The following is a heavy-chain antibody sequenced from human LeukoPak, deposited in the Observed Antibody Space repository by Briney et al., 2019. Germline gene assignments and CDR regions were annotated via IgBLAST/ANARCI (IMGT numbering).Heavy chain of an antibody. CDR3: AKEVPLGYCSGGSCPNYIDY. CDR2: ISGAGETT. V-gene: IGHV3-23*01. Sequence: GGSLRLSCAASGFTFSTYAMSWVRQAPGKGPEWVSGISGAGETTYYADSVKGRITISRDSSTNTLYMQMNSLRAEDTAVYYCAKEVPLGYCSGGSCPNYIDYWGQGTLVTVSS. CDR1: GFTFSTYA. D-gene: IGHD2-15*01. J-gene: IGHJ4*02.